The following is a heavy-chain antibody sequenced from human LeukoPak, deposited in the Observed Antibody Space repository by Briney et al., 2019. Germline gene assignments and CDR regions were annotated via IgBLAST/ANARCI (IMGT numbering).Heavy chain of an antibody. CDR1: GYTFTSYG. CDR3: ARDFSPTYYDFWSGTPGDAFDI. D-gene: IGHD3-3*01. V-gene: IGHV1-18*01. J-gene: IGHJ3*02. Sequence: ASVKVSCKASGYTFTSYGISWVRQAPGQGLEWMGWISAYNGNTNYAQKLQGRVTMTTDTSTSTAYMELRSLRSDDTAVYYCARDFSPTYYDFWSGTPGDAFDIWGQGIMVTVSS. CDR2: ISAYNGNT.